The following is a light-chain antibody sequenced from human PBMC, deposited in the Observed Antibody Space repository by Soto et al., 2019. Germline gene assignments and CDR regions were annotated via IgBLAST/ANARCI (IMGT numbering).Light chain of an antibody. CDR3: QQYGSLSWT. CDR2: GAS. Sequence: EIVLTQSPGTLSLSPGERATLSCRASESVSRNYLAWYQQKPGQAPRLLIYGASSRATGIPDRFSGSGSGTDFTLTISRLEPEDFAVYYCQQYGSLSWTFGQGTRVEIK. CDR1: ESVSRNY. V-gene: IGKV3-20*01. J-gene: IGKJ1*01.